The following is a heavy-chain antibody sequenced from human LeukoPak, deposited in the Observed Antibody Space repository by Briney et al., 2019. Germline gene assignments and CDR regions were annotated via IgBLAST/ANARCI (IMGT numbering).Heavy chain of an antibody. V-gene: IGHV3-73*01. D-gene: IGHD1-7*01. Sequence: GRSLRLSCAASGFTFSGSAMHWVRQASGKGLEWVGRIRSKANSYATAYAASVKGRFTISRDDSKNTAYLQMNSLKTEDTAVYYCTRPGTGTGDVWGQGTTVTVSS. CDR3: TRPGTGTGDV. CDR1: GFTFSGSA. J-gene: IGHJ6*02. CDR2: IRSKANSYAT.